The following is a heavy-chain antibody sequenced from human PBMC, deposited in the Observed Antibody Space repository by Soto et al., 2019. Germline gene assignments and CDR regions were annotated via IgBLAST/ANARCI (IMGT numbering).Heavy chain of an antibody. CDR2: ISYAGSNK. J-gene: IGHJ4*02. CDR3: ARSSGWYVGYFDY. V-gene: IGHV3-30*03. D-gene: IGHD6-19*01. CDR1: GFTFSSYG. Sequence: QVQLVESGGGVVQPGRSLRLSCAASGFTFSSYGMHWVRQAPGKGLEWVAVISYAGSNKYYADSVKGRFTISRDNSKNTLYLQMNSLRAEDTAVYYCARSSGWYVGYFDYWGQGGLVTVSS.